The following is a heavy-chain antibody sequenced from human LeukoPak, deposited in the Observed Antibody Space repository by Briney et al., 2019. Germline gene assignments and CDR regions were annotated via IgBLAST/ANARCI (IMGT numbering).Heavy chain of an antibody. CDR3: ARHTDIAPLSSLKY. V-gene: IGHV4-59*08. CDR1: GASVTIDY. Sequence: SETLSLTCSVSGASVTIDYWSWIRQPPGKGLEWIGHISNSGRTTYRSSLKSRVTISVDTSKNQFSLKLSSVTAADTAVYYCARHTDIAPLSSLKYWGQGTLVTVSS. CDR2: ISNSGRT. J-gene: IGHJ4*02. D-gene: IGHD6-13*01.